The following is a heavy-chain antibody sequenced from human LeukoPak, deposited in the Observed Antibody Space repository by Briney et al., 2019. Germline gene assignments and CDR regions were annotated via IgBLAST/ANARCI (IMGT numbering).Heavy chain of an antibody. V-gene: IGHV4-59*08. J-gene: IGHJ4*02. D-gene: IGHD3-10*01. CDR2: IYYSGGT. CDR1: GGSGGSITNYY. CDR3: ARQRFGELRNFDY. Sequence: SETLSLTCTVSGGSGGSITNYYWSWIRQPPGKGLEWIGYIYYSGGTNYNPSLKSRVTISVDTSKNQFSLKLNSVTAADTAVYYCARQRFGELRNFDYWGQGTLVTVSS.